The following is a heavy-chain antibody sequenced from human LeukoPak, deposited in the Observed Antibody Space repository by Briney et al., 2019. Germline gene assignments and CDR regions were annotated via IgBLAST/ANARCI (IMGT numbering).Heavy chain of an antibody. Sequence: SETLSLTCAVYGGSFSGYYWSWIRQPPGKGLEWIGEINHSGSTNYNPSLKSRVTISVDTSKNQFSLKLSSVTAADTAVYYCARFYMFGVLARFDPWGQGTLVTVSS. CDR2: INHSGST. CDR3: ARFYMFGVLARFDP. V-gene: IGHV4-34*01. D-gene: IGHD3-10*02. J-gene: IGHJ5*02. CDR1: GGSFSGYY.